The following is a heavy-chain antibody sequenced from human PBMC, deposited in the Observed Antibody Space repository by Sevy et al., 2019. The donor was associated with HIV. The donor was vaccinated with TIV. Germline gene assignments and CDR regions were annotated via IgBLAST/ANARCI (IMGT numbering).Heavy chain of an antibody. CDR1: GFTFSSYA. J-gene: IGHJ4*02. CDR3: AKGQYYDVWSGYCDY. D-gene: IGHD3-3*01. Sequence: GGSLRLSCAASGFTFSSYAMSWVRQAPGKGLEWVSAISGSGGSTYYADSVKGRFTISRDNSKNTLYLQMNSLRAEDTAVYYCAKGQYYDVWSGYCDYWGQGTLVTVSS. CDR2: ISGSGGST. V-gene: IGHV3-23*01.